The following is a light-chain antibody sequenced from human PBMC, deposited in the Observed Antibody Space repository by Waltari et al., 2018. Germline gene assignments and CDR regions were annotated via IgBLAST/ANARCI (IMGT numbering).Light chain of an antibody. Sequence: EIVMTQSPATLSVSPGERATLSCMAGQCFSSFLACDQQTPVQAPWLLICVTSTRATGNPARLSGSGCGTEFTLTISSLQSEDFAVYYWQQYYDWPWTFGQGTKVEIK. CDR2: VTS. CDR3: QQYYDWPWT. CDR1: QCFSSF. J-gene: IGKJ1*01. V-gene: IGKV3-15*01.